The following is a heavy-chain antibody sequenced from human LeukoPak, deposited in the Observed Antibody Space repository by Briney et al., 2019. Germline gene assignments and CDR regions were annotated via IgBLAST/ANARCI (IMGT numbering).Heavy chain of an antibody. CDR1: GDDLVTYW. V-gene: IGHV5-51*01. J-gene: IGHJ5*02. CDR2: IYPADSDT. D-gene: IGHD5-12*01. CDR3: ARGGYDRWFDP. Sequence: GESLKISCKGSGDDLVTYWIAWVRQMPGKGLEWMGIIYPADSDTRYSPSFQGQVTISVDKSIRTAYLQWSSLKASDTAIYYCARGGYDRWFDPWGQGTLVTVSS.